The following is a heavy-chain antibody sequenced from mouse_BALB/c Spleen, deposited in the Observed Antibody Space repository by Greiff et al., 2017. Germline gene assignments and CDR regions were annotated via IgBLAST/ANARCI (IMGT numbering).Heavy chain of an antibody. Sequence: DVKLVESGPSLVKPSQTLSLTCSVTGDSITSGYWNWIRKFPGNKLEYMGYISYSGSTYYNPSLKSRISITRDTSKNQYYLQLNSVTTEDTATYYCARSLYDGYYAFAYWGQGTLVTVSA. CDR2: ISYSGST. D-gene: IGHD2-3*01. CDR3: ARSLYDGYYAFAY. CDR1: GDSITSGY. V-gene: IGHV3-8*02. J-gene: IGHJ3*01.